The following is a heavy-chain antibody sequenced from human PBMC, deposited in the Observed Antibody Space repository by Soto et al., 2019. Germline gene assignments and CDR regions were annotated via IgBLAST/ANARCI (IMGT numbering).Heavy chain of an antibody. Sequence: GGSLRLSCAASGFTFSNYAMTRVRQAPGKGLEWVSAISSGGTYTDYADSVKGRFTLSRDNSKNMVYLQMNSLRAEDTAVYHCAKESSGYSYGFYNYFDYWGQGTLVTVSS. CDR3: AKESSGYSYGFYNYFDY. V-gene: IGHV3-23*01. CDR2: ISSGGTYT. J-gene: IGHJ4*02. CDR1: GFTFSNYA. D-gene: IGHD5-18*01.